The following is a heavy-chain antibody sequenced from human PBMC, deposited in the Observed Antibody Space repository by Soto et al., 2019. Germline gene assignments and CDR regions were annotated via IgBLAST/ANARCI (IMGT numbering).Heavy chain of an antibody. V-gene: IGHV1-3*01. CDR2: INAGNGNT. J-gene: IGHJ5*02. D-gene: IGHD3-16*01. CDR3: ARVDPGGFDP. CDR1: GYTFTSYP. Sequence: APLKVSCKTAGYTFTSYPVHWRRQAPGQRLEWMGWINAGNGNTKYPQKFQGRVTITRDTSASTAYMELSSLRSEDTAVYYCARVDPGGFDPWGQGTLVTGSS.